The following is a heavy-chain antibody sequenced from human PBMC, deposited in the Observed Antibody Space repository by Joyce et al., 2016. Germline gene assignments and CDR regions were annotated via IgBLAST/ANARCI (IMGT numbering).Heavy chain of an antibody. CDR3: ARDPFGYCSGGSCYDLGFDY. CDR2: ISYDGSNK. J-gene: IGHJ4*02. CDR1: GFTFSRYA. D-gene: IGHD2-15*01. Sequence: QVQLVESGGGVVQPGRSLRLSCAASGFTFSRYAMHWVRQAPDKGLEWEAIISYDGSNKYYADSVKGRFTISRDNSKNTLYLQMNSLRAEDTAVYYCARDPFGYCSGGSCYDLGFDYWGQGTLVTVSS. V-gene: IGHV3-30*04.